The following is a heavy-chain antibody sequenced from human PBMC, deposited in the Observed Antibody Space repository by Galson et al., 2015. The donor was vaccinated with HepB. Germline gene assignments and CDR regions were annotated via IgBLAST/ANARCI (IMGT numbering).Heavy chain of an antibody. J-gene: IGHJ4*02. CDR1: GGTFSSYA. CDR3: ARDRGMVRGVTTDY. D-gene: IGHD3-10*01. Sequence: SVKVSCKASGGTFSSYAISWVRQAPGQGLEWMGRIIPILGIANYAQKFQGRVTITADKSTSTAYMELSSLRSEDTAVYYCARDRGMVRGVTTDYWGQGTLVTVSS. V-gene: IGHV1-69*04. CDR2: IIPILGIA.